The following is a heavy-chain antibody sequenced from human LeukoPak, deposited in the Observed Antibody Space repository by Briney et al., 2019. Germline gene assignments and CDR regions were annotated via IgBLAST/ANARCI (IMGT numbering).Heavy chain of an antibody. J-gene: IGHJ3*02. CDR1: GFTFSSYA. D-gene: IGHD3-10*01. CDR3: ARERSITMAPDAFDI. V-gene: IGHV3-30-3*01. Sequence: GGSLRLSCAASGFTFSSYAMDWVRQAPGKGLEWVALISYDGSNKYYADSVKGRFTISRDNARNSVSLQMNSLRAEDTAVYYCARERSITMAPDAFDIWGQGTMVTVSS. CDR2: ISYDGSNK.